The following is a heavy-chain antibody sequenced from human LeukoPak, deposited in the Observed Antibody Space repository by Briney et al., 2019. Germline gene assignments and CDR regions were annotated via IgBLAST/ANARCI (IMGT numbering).Heavy chain of an antibody. CDR2: ISWNGGNT. CDR1: GFTFDDYG. Sequence: PGGSLRLSCAASGFTFDDYGMIWVRQAPGKGLEWVSGISWNGGNTGYADSVKGRFTISRDNTKNSLYLQMNSLRAEDTALYYCARYGGHSSSWYLGYFDYWGQGTLVTVSS. D-gene: IGHD6-13*01. V-gene: IGHV3-20*04. CDR3: ARYGGHSSSWYLGYFDY. J-gene: IGHJ4*02.